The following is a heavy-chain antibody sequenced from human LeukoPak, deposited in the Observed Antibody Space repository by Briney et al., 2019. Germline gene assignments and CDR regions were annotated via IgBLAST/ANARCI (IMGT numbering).Heavy chain of an antibody. CDR3: AIGSGYDNFDY. CDR1: GGSFSGYY. D-gene: IGHD5-12*01. CDR2: INHSGST. J-gene: IGHJ4*02. Sequence: SETLSLTCAVYGGSFSGYYWSWIRQPPGKGLEWIGEINHSGSTNYNPSLKSRVTISVDTSKNQFSLKLSSVTAADTAVYYCAIGSGYDNFDYWGQGTLVTVSS. V-gene: IGHV4-34*01.